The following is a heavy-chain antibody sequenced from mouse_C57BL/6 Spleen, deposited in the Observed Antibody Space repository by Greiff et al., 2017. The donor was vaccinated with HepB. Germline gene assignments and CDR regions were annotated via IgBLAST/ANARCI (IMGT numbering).Heavy chain of an antibody. Sequence: VQLQQSGAELVRPGASVTLSCKASGYTFTDYEMHWVKQTPVHGLEWIGAIDPETGGTAYNQKFKGKAILTADKSSSTAYMELRSLTSEDSAVYYCTRRTTVVATPFDYWGQSTTLTVSS. V-gene: IGHV1-15*01. CDR3: TRRTTVVATPFDY. CDR2: IDPETGGT. D-gene: IGHD1-1*01. J-gene: IGHJ2*01. CDR1: GYTFTDYE.